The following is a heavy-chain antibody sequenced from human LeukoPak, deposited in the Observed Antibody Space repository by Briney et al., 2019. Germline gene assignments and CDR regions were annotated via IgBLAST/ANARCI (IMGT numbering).Heavy chain of an antibody. CDR1: GFTFSSYG. D-gene: IGHD1-14*01. CDR3: ARDHLLFRQPPNWFDP. J-gene: IGHJ5*02. V-gene: IGHV3-20*04. CDR2: INWNGGST. Sequence: SGGSLRLSCAASGFTFSSYGMSWVRQAPGKGLEWVSGINWNGGSTGYADSVKGRFTISRDNAKNSLYLQMNSLRAEDTALYYCARDHLLFRQPPNWFDPWGQGTLVTVSS.